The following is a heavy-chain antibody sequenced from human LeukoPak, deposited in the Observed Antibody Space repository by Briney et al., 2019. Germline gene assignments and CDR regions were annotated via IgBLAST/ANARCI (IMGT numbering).Heavy chain of an antibody. D-gene: IGHD3-22*01. CDR2: IYYSGST. CDR1: GGSISSSSYY. J-gene: IGHJ3*02. Sequence: SETLSLTCTVSGGSISSSSYYWGWIRQPPGKGLEWIGSIYYSGSTYYNPSLKSRVTISVDTSKNQFSLKLSSVTAADTAVYYCARADYYDSSDPFDIWGQGTMVTVSS. V-gene: IGHV4-39*01. CDR3: ARADYYDSSDPFDI.